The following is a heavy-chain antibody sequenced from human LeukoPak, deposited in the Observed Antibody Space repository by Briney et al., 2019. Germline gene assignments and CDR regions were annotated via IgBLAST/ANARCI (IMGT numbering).Heavy chain of an antibody. D-gene: IGHD5-18*01. J-gene: IGHJ6*03. CDR2: ISGSGGST. Sequence: GGTLRLSCAASGFTFSSYGMSWVRQAPGKGLEWVSAISGSGGSTYYADSVKGRFTISRDNSKNTLYLQMNSLRAEDTAVYYCAKGVQLYSYYMDVWGKGTTVTVSS. CDR3: AKGVQLYSYYMDV. CDR1: GFTFSSYG. V-gene: IGHV3-23*01.